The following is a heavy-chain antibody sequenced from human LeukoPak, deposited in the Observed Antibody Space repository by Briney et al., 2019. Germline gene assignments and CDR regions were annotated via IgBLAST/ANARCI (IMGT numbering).Heavy chain of an antibody. CDR3: ARDRTHLGYCSSTSCNRVVRIGAFDI. CDR2: ISGSGGST. V-gene: IGHV3-23*01. D-gene: IGHD2-2*01. Sequence: GGSLRLSCAASGFTFTTYAMTWVRQAPGKGLEWVSAISGSGGSTYYADSVKGRFTISRDNSKNTLYLQMNSLRAEDTAVYYCARDRTHLGYCSSTSCNRVVRIGAFDIWGQGTMVTVSS. J-gene: IGHJ3*02. CDR1: GFTFTTYA.